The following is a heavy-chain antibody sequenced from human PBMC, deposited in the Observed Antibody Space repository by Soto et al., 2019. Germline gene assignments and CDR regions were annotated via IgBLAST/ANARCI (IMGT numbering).Heavy chain of an antibody. CDR2: IYYSGST. CDR1: GGSISSGGYY. Sequence: QVQLQESGPGLVKPSQTLSLTCTVSGGSISSGGYYWSWIRQHPGKGLEWIGYIYYSGSTYYNPSLKSRVTISVDTSKNQCSLKLSSVTAADTAVYYCATSSGDYGKGLGYFDYWGQGTLVTVSS. J-gene: IGHJ4*02. CDR3: ATSSGDYGKGLGYFDY. V-gene: IGHV4-31*03. D-gene: IGHD4-17*01.